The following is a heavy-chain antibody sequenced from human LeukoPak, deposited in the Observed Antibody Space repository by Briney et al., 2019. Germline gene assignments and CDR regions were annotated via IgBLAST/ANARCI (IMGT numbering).Heavy chain of an antibody. CDR2: IYSSGKT. D-gene: IGHD2-15*01. Sequence: PSETLSLTCTVSGGPISSYYWSWIRQPAGKGLEWIGRIYSSGKTNYNPSLKSRVTMSVDTSNNQFSLKLSSVTAADTAVYYCARLEYCSGGSCYGDYWGQGILVTISS. CDR3: ARLEYCSGGSCYGDY. CDR1: GGPISSYY. J-gene: IGHJ4*02. V-gene: IGHV4-4*07.